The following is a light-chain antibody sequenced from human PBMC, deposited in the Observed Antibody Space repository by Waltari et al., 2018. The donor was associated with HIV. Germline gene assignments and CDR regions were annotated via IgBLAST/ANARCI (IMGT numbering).Light chain of an antibody. V-gene: IGLV2-14*03. CDR2: DVS. Sequence: QSALTQPASVSGSPGQSITISCTGTSSDVVSYNYVSWYQHHPGKAPKLMIYDVSNRPSGVSNRFSGSTSGYTASLTISGLQAEDEAEYYCSSYTSTSTSCVFGTGTKVTVL. CDR3: SSYTSTSTSCV. CDR1: SSDVVSYNY. J-gene: IGLJ1*01.